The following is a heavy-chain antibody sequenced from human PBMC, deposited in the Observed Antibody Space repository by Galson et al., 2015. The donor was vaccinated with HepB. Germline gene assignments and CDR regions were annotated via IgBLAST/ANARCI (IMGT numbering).Heavy chain of an antibody. Sequence: CKASGYTFTSYYMHWERQAPGQGLEWMGIINPSGGNTGYAQKFQGRVTMTRNTSISTAYMELSSLRSENTAVYYCARGLSYDSSGYFLEYWGQGTLVTVSS. CDR3: ARGLSYDSSGYFLEY. V-gene: IGHV1-46*01. CDR2: INPSGGNT. CDR1: GYTFTSYY. J-gene: IGHJ4*02. D-gene: IGHD3-22*01.